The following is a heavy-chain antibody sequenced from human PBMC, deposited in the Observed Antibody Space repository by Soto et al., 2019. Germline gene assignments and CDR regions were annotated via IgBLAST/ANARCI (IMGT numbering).Heavy chain of an antibody. J-gene: IGHJ6*02. Sequence: GESLKISCKGSGYSFTSYWIGWVRQMPGKGLEWMGLIYPGDSDTRYSPSFQGQVTISADKSISTAYLQWSSLKASDTAMYYCARHGRITGTTSGDYYYGMDVWGQGTTVTVSS. D-gene: IGHD1-7*01. V-gene: IGHV5-51*01. CDR1: GYSFTSYW. CDR2: IYPGDSDT. CDR3: ARHGRITGTTSGDYYYGMDV.